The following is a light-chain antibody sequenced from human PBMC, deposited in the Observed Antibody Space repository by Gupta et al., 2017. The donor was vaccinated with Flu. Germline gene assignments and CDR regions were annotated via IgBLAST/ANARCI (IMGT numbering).Light chain of an antibody. CDR2: STN. J-gene: IGLJ3*02. V-gene: IGLV8-61*01. CDR3: VLYMGSGSQV. CDR1: SGSVSTSYY. Sequence: QTVVTQEPSFSVSPGGTVTLTCGLSSGSVSTSYYPSWYPQTPGQAPRTLIYSTNTRSSVVPDRFSGSILGNKAALTITGAHADDESDYYCVLYMGSGSQVFGGGTKLTVL.